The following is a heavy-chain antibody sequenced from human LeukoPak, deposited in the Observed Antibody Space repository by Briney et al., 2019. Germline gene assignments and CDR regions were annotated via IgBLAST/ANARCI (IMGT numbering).Heavy chain of an antibody. D-gene: IGHD5-18*01. CDR1: GYTFTSYG. V-gene: IGHV1-18*01. J-gene: IGHJ5*02. CDR2: ISAYNGNT. Sequence: GASVKVSCKASGYTFTSYGISWVRQAPGQGLEWMGWISAYNGNTNYAQKLQGRVTMTTDTSTSTAYMELRSLRSADTAVYYCARVDTAMVSRIFDPWGQGTLVTVSS. CDR3: ARVDTAMVSRIFDP.